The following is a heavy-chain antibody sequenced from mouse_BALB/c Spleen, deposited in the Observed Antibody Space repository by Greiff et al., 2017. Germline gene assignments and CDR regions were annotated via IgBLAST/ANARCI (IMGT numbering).Heavy chain of an antibody. J-gene: IGHJ4*01. D-gene: IGHD2-1*01. CDR3: TRWAYGNFPYAMDY. CDR2: IDPSDSYT. Sequence: QVQLKQPGAELVKPGASVKMSCKASGYTFTSYWMHWVKQRPGQGLEWIGVIDPSDSYTSYNQKFKGKATLTVDTSSSTAYMQLSSLTSEDSAVYYCTRWAYGNFPYAMDYWGQGTSVTVSS. CDR1: GYTFTSYW. V-gene: IGHV1S127*01.